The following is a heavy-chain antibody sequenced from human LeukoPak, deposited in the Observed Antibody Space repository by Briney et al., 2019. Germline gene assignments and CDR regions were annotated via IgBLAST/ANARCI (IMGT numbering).Heavy chain of an antibody. CDR2: ISYDGSNK. J-gene: IGHJ6*02. D-gene: IGHD3-22*01. CDR1: GFTFSSSA. Sequence: PGGSLRLSCAASGFTFSSSAMHWVRQAPGKGLEWVALISYDGSNKYYVDSVKGRFTISRDNSKNTVYLQMNSLRGEDTAVYYCAREVVEYYYYYAMDVWGRGTTVTVSS. CDR3: AREVVEYYYYYAMDV. V-gene: IGHV3-30-3*01.